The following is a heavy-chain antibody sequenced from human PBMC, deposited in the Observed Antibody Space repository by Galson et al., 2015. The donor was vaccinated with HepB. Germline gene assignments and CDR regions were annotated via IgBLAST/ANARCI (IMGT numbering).Heavy chain of an antibody. Sequence: SLRLSCAASGFTFSSYAMSWVRQAPGRGLEWVSAISGSGGSTYYADSVKGRFTISRDNSKNTLYLQMNSLRAEDTAVYYCAKDLRYSYGYGFDYWGQGTLVTVSS. D-gene: IGHD5-18*01. J-gene: IGHJ4*02. V-gene: IGHV3-23*01. CDR2: ISGSGGST. CDR3: AKDLRYSYGYGFDY. CDR1: GFTFSSYA.